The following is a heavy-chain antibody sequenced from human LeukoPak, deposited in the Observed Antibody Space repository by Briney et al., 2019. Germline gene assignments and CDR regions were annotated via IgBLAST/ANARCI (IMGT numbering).Heavy chain of an antibody. Sequence: GGSLRLSCAASGFTFDDYAMHWVRQAPGKGLGWVSLISWDGGSTYYADSVKGRFTISRDNSKNSLYLQMNSLRTEDTALYYCAKDRNYYDSSGPFDYWGQGTLVTVSS. CDR2: ISWDGGST. CDR3: AKDRNYYDSSGPFDY. D-gene: IGHD3-22*01. J-gene: IGHJ4*02. CDR1: GFTFDDYA. V-gene: IGHV3-43*02.